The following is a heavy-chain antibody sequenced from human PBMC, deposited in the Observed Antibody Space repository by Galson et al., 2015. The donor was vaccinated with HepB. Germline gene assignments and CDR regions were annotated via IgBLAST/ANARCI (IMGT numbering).Heavy chain of an antibody. CDR3: ARDLVSGDFWSGYSGGHIIDY. CDR1: GYTFTGYY. D-gene: IGHD3-3*01. J-gene: IGHJ4*02. CDR2: INPNSGGT. V-gene: IGHV1-2*02. Sequence: SVKVSCKASGYTFTGYYMHWVRQAPGQGLEWMGWINPNSGGTNYAQKFQGRVTMTRDTSISTAYMELSRLRSDDTAVYYCARDLVSGDFWSGYSGGHIIDYWGQGTLVTVSS.